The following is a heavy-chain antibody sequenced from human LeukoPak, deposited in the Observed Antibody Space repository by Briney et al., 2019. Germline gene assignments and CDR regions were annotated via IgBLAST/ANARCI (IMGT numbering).Heavy chain of an antibody. D-gene: IGHD2/OR15-2a*01. CDR2: ISGTGGST. V-gene: IGHV3-23*01. CDR3: QSPRSTTIW. J-gene: IGHJ4*02. Sequence: GGSLRLSCAASGFTFSSYVMTWVRQAPGKGLEWVSAISGTGGSTYYADSVKGRFTISRDNSKNTLYLQMNSLRAEDTAVYYCQSPRSTTIWGGQGTLVTVSS. CDR1: GFTFSSYV.